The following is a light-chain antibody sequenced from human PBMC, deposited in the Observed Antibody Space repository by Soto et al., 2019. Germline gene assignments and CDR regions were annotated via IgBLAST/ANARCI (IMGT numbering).Light chain of an antibody. J-gene: IGLJ1*01. Sequence: QSVLTQPPSASGSPGQSVAISCTGTASDIGGYTFVSWYQQHPRKAPKLLIYDVNKRPSGVPDRFSGSKSGNTASLTVSGLHAEDEADYYCSAHGGTNPYVFGTGTKLTVL. V-gene: IGLV2-8*01. CDR3: SAHGGTNPYV. CDR1: ASDIGGYTF. CDR2: DVN.